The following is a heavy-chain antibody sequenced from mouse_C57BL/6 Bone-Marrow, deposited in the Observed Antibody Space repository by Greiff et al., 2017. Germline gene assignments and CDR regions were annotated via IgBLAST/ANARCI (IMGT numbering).Heavy chain of an antibody. V-gene: IGHV1-31*01. Sequence: EVQLQQSGPELVKPGASVKISCKASGYSFTGYYMHWVKQSHGNILDWIGYIYPYNGVSSYNQKFKGKATLTVDKSSSTAYMELRSLTSEDSAVYYCAKEGIYYGSSPYWYFDVWGTGTTVTVSS. CDR2: IYPYNGVS. D-gene: IGHD1-1*01. J-gene: IGHJ1*03. CDR1: GYSFTGYY. CDR3: AKEGIYYGSSPYWYFDV.